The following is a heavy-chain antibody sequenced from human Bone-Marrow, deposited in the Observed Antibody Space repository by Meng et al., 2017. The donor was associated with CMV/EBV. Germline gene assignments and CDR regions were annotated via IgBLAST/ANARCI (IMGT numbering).Heavy chain of an antibody. CDR3: ARDMGPVVVLDAFDI. V-gene: IGHV3-48*04. D-gene: IGHD2-15*01. CDR1: GFTFSSYS. Sequence: GESLKISCAASGFTFSSYSMNWVRQAPGKGLEWVSYISSSSSTIYYADSVKGRFTISRDNAKNSLYLQMNSLRAEDAAVYYCARDMGPVVVLDAFDIWGQGTMVTVSS. CDR2: ISSSSSTI. J-gene: IGHJ3*02.